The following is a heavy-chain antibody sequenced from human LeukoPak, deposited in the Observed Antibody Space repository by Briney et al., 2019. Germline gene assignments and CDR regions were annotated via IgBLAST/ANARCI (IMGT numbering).Heavy chain of an antibody. CDR2: FSTYNGDT. CDR3: ARASTLYSGSPGY. J-gene: IGHJ4*02. V-gene: IGHV1-18*01. Sequence: ASVKVSCKASGDTFTNYGINWVRQAPGQRPEWMGWFSTYNGDTKYAQKLKGRLTLTADTLKTTAYMELRSLRSDDTAVYYCARASTLYSGSPGYWGREPWSPSPQ. CDR1: GDTFTNYG. D-gene: IGHD1-26*01.